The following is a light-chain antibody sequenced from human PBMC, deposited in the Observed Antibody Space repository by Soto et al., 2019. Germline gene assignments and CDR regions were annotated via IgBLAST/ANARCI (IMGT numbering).Light chain of an antibody. Sequence: EIVMTQSPATLSVSPGERATLSCRASQSVSHYLARYQQKPGQAPRLLIYGASTRATGIPARFSGSGSGTEFTLTISSLQSEDFAVYYCHQYNHWPRTFGQGTKVEIK. J-gene: IGKJ1*01. V-gene: IGKV3-15*01. CDR1: QSVSHY. CDR2: GAS. CDR3: HQYNHWPRT.